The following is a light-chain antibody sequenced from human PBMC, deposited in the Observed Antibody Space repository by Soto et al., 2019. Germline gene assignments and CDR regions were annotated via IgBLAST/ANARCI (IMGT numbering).Light chain of an antibody. Sequence: DIQMNQSPSTLSASVGDRVTITCRASQSISSLLAWYQQKPGKAPKLLIYKASSLESGAPSRFSGSGSGTEFTLTINSLQPDDFATYYCQQSNSYPITFGQGTRLE. CDR3: QQSNSYPIT. V-gene: IGKV1-5*03. J-gene: IGKJ5*01. CDR2: KAS. CDR1: QSISSL.